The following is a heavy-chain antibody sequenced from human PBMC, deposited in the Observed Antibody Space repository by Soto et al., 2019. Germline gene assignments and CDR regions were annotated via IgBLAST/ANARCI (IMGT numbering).Heavy chain of an antibody. V-gene: IGHV4-39*07. CDR1: GGSISSGSYY. J-gene: IGHJ6*03. CDR3: ATDTYDSGVYVLYYYYMDV. CDR2: IYYSGST. Sequence: PSETLSLTCTVSGGSISSGSYYWGWIRQPPGKGLEWIGSIYYSGSTNYNPSLKSRVTISVDTSKNQFSLKLSSVTAADTAVYYCATDTYDSGVYVLYYYYMDVLGKGTTLTVSS. D-gene: IGHD4-17*01.